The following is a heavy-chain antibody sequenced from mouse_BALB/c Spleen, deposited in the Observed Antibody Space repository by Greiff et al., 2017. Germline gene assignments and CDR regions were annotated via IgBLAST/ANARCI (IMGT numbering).Heavy chain of an antibody. CDR3: NALVATDD. J-gene: IGHJ2*01. Sequence: VQLQQSGAELVRSGASVKLSCTASGFNIKDYYMHWVKQRPEQGLEWIGWIDPENGDTEYAPKFQGKATMTADTSSNTAYLQLSSLTSEDTAVYYCNALVATDDWGQGTTLTVSS. D-gene: IGHD1-1*01. V-gene: IGHV14-4*02. CDR2: IDPENGDT. CDR1: GFNIKDYY.